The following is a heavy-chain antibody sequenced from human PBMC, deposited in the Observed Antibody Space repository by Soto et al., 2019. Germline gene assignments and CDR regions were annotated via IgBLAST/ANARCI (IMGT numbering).Heavy chain of an antibody. D-gene: IGHD3-3*01. CDR1: GFTFSSYA. J-gene: IGHJ6*02. CDR2: ISGSGGST. Sequence: PGGSLRLSCAASGFTFSSYAMSWVHQAPGKGLEWVSAISGSGGSTYYADSVKGRFTISRDNSKNTLYLQMNSLRAEDTAVYYCAKVDDFSLYYYYGMDVWGQGTTVTVSS. CDR3: AKVDDFSLYYYYGMDV. V-gene: IGHV3-23*01.